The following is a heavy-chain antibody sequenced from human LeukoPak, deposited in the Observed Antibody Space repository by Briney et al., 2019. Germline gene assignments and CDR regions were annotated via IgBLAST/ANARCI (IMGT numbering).Heavy chain of an antibody. CDR1: GGTFSSYA. Sequence: ASVKVSCKASGGTFSSYAISWVRQAPGQGLEWMGRIILILGIANYAQKFQGRVTITADKSTSTAYMELSSLRSEDTAVYYCARGRTYCSSTSCYDSPDAFDIWGQGTMVTVSS. J-gene: IGHJ3*02. V-gene: IGHV1-69*04. CDR2: IILILGIA. D-gene: IGHD2-2*01. CDR3: ARGRTYCSSTSCYDSPDAFDI.